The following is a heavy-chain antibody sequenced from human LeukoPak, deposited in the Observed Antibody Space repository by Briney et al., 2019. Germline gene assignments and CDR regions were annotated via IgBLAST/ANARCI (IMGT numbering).Heavy chain of an antibody. CDR3: ARGGDSGYDDDY. D-gene: IGHD5-12*01. CDR1: GGSFSGYY. Sequence: PSETLSLTCAVYGGSFSGYYWSWIRQPPGKGLEWIGEINHSGSTNYNPSLKSRVTISVGTSKNQFSLKLSSVTAADTAVYYCARGGDSGYDDDYWGQGTLVTVSS. CDR2: INHSGST. J-gene: IGHJ4*02. V-gene: IGHV4-34*01.